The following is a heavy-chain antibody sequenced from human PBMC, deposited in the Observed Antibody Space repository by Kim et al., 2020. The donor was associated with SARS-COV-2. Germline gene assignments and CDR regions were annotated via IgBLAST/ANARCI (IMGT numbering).Heavy chain of an antibody. CDR3: PSVPHIVGATGGWFDP. CDR1: GGTFSSYA. CDR2: IIPIFGTA. Sequence: SVKVSCKASGGTFSSYAISWVRQAPGQGLEWMGGIIPIFGTANYAQKFQGRVTITADESTSTAYMELSSLRSEDTAVYYCPSVPHIVGATGGWFDPWGQ. V-gene: IGHV1-69*13. J-gene: IGHJ5*02. D-gene: IGHD1-26*01.